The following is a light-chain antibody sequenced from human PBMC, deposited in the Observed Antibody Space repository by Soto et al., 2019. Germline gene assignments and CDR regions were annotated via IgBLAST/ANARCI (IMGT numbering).Light chain of an antibody. CDR1: QSVANY. V-gene: IGKV3-11*01. Sequence: EIVLTQSPPTLSLSPGERATLSCRASQSVANYLAWYQQKPGQAPRLLIHDTSDRATGIPARFSGSGSGTXXXXTISXXXXXXXXVYXXXQRSSGPLTFGQGTRLEIK. CDR2: DTS. CDR3: XQRSSGPLT. J-gene: IGKJ5*01.